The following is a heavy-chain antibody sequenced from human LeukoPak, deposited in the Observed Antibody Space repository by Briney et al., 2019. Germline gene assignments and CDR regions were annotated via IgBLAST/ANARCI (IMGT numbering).Heavy chain of an antibody. CDR3: ARDRIWNDAGHDPFDI. D-gene: IGHD1-1*01. J-gene: IGHJ3*02. Sequence: SETLSLTCAVSGGSISSSTYYWGWIRQPPGKGLEWIGTISYSGSTHYNPSLKSRVTISVDTSKNKFSLNLSSLTAADTAVYYCARDRIWNDAGHDPFDIWGQGTMVTVSS. V-gene: IGHV4-39*07. CDR2: ISYSGST. CDR1: GGSISSSTYY.